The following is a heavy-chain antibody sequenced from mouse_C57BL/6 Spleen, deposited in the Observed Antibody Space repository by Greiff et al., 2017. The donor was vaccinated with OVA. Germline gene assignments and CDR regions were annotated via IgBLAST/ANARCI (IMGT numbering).Heavy chain of an antibody. V-gene: IGHV5-17*01. CDR1: GFTFSDYG. D-gene: IGHD1-1*01. Sequence: EVKVVESGGGLVKPGGSLKLSCAASGFTFSDYGMHWVRQAPEKGLEWVAYISSGSSTIYYADTVKGRFTISRDNAKNTLFLHLPILRSEDAAMFYGARRDYYYGSSGDAMDYWGQGTSVTVSS. J-gene: IGHJ4*01. CDR3: ARRDYYYGSSGDAMDY. CDR2: ISSGSSTI.